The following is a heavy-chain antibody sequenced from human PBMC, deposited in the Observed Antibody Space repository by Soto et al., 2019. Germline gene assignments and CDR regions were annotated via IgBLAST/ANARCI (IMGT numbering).Heavy chain of an antibody. V-gene: IGHV1-3*01. Sequence: QVQLVQSGAEVKKPGASVKVSCKASGYTFTSYAMHWVRQAPGQRLEWMGWINAGNGNTKYSQKFQGRVTITRDTSASTAYMERSSLRSEDTAVYYCARDRRVLRFLEWIPRRRYYYYYGMDVWGQGTTVTVSS. J-gene: IGHJ6*02. CDR1: GYTFTSYA. D-gene: IGHD3-3*01. CDR3: ARDRRVLRFLEWIPRRRYYYYYGMDV. CDR2: INAGNGNT.